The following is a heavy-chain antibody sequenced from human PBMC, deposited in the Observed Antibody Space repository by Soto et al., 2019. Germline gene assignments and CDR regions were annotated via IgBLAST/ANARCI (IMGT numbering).Heavy chain of an antibody. D-gene: IGHD4-17*01. Sequence: GGSLRLSCAASGFTFSSYAMSWVRQAPGKGLEWVSAISGSGGSTYYADSVKGRFTISRDNSKNTLYLQMNSLRAEDTAVYYCANSRTVTYYYYYMDVWGKGTTVTVSS. V-gene: IGHV3-23*01. CDR2: ISGSGGST. J-gene: IGHJ6*03. CDR1: GFTFSSYA. CDR3: ANSRTVTYYYYYMDV.